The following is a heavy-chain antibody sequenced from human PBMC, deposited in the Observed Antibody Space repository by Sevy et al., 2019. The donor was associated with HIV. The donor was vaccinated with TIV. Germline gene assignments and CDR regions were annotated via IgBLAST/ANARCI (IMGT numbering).Heavy chain of an antibody. CDR2: INHSGST. J-gene: IGHJ6*02. CDR1: GGSFSGYY. CDR3: ARVGIVVVPAISRYYYYGMDV. Sequence: SETLSLTCAVYGGSFSGYYWSWIRQPPGKGLERIGEINHSGSTNYNPSLKSRVTISVDTSKNQFSLKLSSVTAADTAVYYCARVGIVVVPAISRYYYYGMDVWGQGTTVTVSS. D-gene: IGHD2-2*01. V-gene: IGHV4-34*01.